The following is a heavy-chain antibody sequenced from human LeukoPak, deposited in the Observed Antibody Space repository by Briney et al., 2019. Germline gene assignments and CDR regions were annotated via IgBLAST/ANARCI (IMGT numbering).Heavy chain of an antibody. Sequence: PGGSLRLSCAVSGFNMNTNYMTCLRQAPGKGLEWVSLIYSGGSTYYADFVKGRFTISRDNYKNTLYLPMNSLRAEDTAVYYCARQNGGTLALDYWGQGTLVSVSS. CDR1: GFNMNTNY. V-gene: IGHV3-66*04. CDR2: IYSGGST. D-gene: IGHD2-8*01. CDR3: ARQNGGTLALDY. J-gene: IGHJ4*02.